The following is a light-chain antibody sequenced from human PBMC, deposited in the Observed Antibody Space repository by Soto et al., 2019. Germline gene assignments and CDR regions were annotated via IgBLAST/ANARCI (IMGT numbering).Light chain of an antibody. CDR2: DAS. CDR3: QQRSNWPLT. V-gene: IGKV3-11*01. J-gene: IGKJ4*01. Sequence: EIVLTQSPATLSLSPGEGATLSCRAGQSVSSYLAWYQQRPGQAPRLLIYDASKRATGIPARFSGSGSGTDFTLTISSLEPEDFAHYYCQQRSNWPLTFGGGTKVEIK. CDR1: QSVSSY.